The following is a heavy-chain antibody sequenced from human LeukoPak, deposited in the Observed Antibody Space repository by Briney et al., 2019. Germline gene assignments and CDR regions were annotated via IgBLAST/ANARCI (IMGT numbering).Heavy chain of an antibody. Sequence: PSETLSLTCTVSGGSISSYYWSWIRQPPGKGLEWIGYIYYSGSTNYNPSLKSRVTISVDTSKNQFSLKLSSVTAADTAVYYCARVTMAADVPDYWGQGTLVTVSS. CDR2: IYYSGST. CDR3: ARVTMAADVPDY. V-gene: IGHV4-59*01. D-gene: IGHD6-13*01. J-gene: IGHJ4*02. CDR1: GGSISSYY.